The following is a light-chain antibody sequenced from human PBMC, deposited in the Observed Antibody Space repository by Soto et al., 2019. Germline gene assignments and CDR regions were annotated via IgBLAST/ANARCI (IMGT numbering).Light chain of an antibody. CDR3: FSYTSSATSV. CDR1: TSDIGAYDY. J-gene: IGLJ1*01. V-gene: IGLV2-11*01. CDR2: SVN. Sequence: QSALIQPPSVSGSPGQSVTISCTGTTSDIGAYDYVSCFQHHPGTVPKPMIYSVNSRPSGVPDRFSDSKSANPASMTISGPQPGDGADYFCFSYTSSATSVLGTGTKLTAL.